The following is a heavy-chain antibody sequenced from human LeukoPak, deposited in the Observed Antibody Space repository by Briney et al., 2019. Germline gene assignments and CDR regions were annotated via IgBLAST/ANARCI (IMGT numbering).Heavy chain of an antibody. J-gene: IGHJ5*02. CDR3: AKAASEAAREWFDP. Sequence: PGGSLRLSCAASGFTFSSYAMYWVRQAPGKGLEWVSGIFGSGGSTHYADSVKGRFTISRDNSKNTVYLQMNSLRAEDTAVYYCAKAASEAAREWFDPWGQGTLVTVSS. V-gene: IGHV3-23*01. CDR1: GFTFSSYA. D-gene: IGHD6-6*01. CDR2: IFGSGGST.